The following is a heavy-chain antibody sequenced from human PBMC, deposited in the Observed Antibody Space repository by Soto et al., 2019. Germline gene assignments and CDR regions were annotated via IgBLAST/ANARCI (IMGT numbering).Heavy chain of an antibody. CDR1: GGSIRSGRYS. J-gene: IGHJ4*02. V-gene: IGHV4-31*03. D-gene: IGHD3-22*01. CDR2: IHYSGST. CDR3: AREDRNDYDSSGYCH. Sequence: PSETLSLTCTVSGGSIRSGRYSWSWIRQHPGKGLEWIGYIHYSGSTYYNPSLKSRLSISVDTSKNQFSLKLSSVTAADTAVYYCAREDRNDYDSSGYCHWGQGALVTVSS.